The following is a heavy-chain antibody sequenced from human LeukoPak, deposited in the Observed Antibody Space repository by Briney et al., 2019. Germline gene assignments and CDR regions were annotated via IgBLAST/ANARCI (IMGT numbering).Heavy chain of an antibody. CDR1: GYTFTSYY. D-gene: IGHD3-22*01. CDR2: INPSGGST. V-gene: IGHV1-46*01. Sequence: ASVKVSFKASGYTFTSYYMHWVRQAPGQGLEWMGIINPSGGSTSYAQKFQGRVTMTRDTSTSTVYMELSSLRSEDTAVYYCARDAYDSSGYYYAFDIWGQGTMVTVSS. CDR3: ARDAYDSSGYYYAFDI. J-gene: IGHJ3*02.